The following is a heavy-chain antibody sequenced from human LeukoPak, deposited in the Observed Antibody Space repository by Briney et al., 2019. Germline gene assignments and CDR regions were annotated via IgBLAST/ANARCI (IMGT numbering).Heavy chain of an antibody. J-gene: IGHJ4*02. CDR3: ARLTTAVES. V-gene: IGHV3-11*01. Sequence: GGSLRLSCAAPGFTFSDHYMSWIRQAPGKGLEWASYISGTGSTIYYADSVKGRFTISRDNAKYSLYLQMNSLRAEDTAVYYCARLTTAVESWGQGILVTVSP. CDR2: ISGTGSTI. CDR1: GFTFSDHY. D-gene: IGHD4-11*01.